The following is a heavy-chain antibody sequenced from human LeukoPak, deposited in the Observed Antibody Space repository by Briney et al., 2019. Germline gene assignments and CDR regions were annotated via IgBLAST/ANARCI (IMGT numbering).Heavy chain of an antibody. CDR3: AKGGNSAPLDY. V-gene: IGHV3-30*18. CDR1: GFTFSSYG. Sequence: GRSLRLSCAASGFTFSSYGMHWVRQAPGKGLEWVAVISYDGSNKYYADSVKDRFTISRDNSKNTLYLQMNSLRAEDTAVYYCAKGGNSAPLDYWGQGTLVTVSS. D-gene: IGHD1-7*01. CDR2: ISYDGSNK. J-gene: IGHJ4*02.